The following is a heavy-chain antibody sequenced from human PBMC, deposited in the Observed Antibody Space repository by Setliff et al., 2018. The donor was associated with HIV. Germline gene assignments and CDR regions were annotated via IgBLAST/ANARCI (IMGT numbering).Heavy chain of an antibody. V-gene: IGHV4-61*02. J-gene: IGHJ6*02. CDR1: GGSINSGSYF. D-gene: IGHD3-3*01. CDR3: ARGSYLEWSMYDMAV. CDR2: IFTGGST. Sequence: KPSETLSLTCTVSGGSINSGSYFWSWIRQPAGKGLEWIGRIFTGGSTNYNPSLKSRVTISLDTSRNQFSLKLISVTAADTAVYYCARGSYLEWSMYDMAVWGQGTTVTVSS.